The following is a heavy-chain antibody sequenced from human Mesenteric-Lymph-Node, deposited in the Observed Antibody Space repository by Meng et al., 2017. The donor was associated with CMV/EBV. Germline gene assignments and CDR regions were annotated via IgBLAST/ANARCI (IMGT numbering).Heavy chain of an antibody. D-gene: IGHD1-26*01. V-gene: IGHV3-23*03. CDR2: IYSGGSSI. CDR3: AKDVFGAGGGDAFDI. J-gene: IGHJ3*02. CDR1: GFTFDTYA. Sequence: GGSLRLSCAASGFTFDTYAMTWVRQAPGRGLEWVSLIYSGGSSIYYADSVKGRFTISRDNFKNTLYLQLNSLRAEDTAIYYCAKDVFGAGGGDAFDIWGQGTMVTVSS.